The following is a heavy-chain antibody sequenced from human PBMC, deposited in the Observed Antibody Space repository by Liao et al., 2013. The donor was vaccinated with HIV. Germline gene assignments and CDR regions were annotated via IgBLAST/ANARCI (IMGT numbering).Heavy chain of an antibody. CDR2: IYYSGST. J-gene: IGHJ4*02. CDR1: GDSISSGDYY. CDR3: ARVLGRSSWSRFDS. V-gene: IGHV4-30-4*08. Sequence: QVQLQESGPGLVKPSETLSLTCTVSGDSISSGDYYWSWVRQPPGKGLEWMGYIYYSGSTYYNPSLKSRGAISIDTSKNLYSLKLNSLTAADTAVYFCARVLGRSSWSRFDSWGQGILVTVSS. D-gene: IGHD6-13*01.